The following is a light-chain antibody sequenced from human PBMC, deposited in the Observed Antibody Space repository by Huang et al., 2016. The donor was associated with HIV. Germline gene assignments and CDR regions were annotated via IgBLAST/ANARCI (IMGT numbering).Light chain of an antibody. Sequence: EIVMTQSPVTLSVSPGECATLSCRASQSVSSNLAWYQQKPGQAPRLLIYGASTRATGIPARFSGSGSGTEFTLTISNLQSEDFAVYYCQQSHDWPPYTFGQGTKLEIK. CDR2: GAS. CDR3: QQSHDWPPYT. J-gene: IGKJ2*01. CDR1: QSVSSN. V-gene: IGKV3-15*01.